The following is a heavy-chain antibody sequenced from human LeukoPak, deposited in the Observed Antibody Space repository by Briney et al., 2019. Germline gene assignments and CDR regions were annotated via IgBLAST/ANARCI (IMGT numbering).Heavy chain of an antibody. CDR3: AKSSITMVRGVIPAPFGY. D-gene: IGHD3-10*01. CDR1: GFPFSSYW. Sequence: GGSLGLSCVASGFPFSSYWMTWVRQAPGKGLEWVSAISGSGGSTYYADSVKGRFTISRDNSKNTLYLQMNSLRAEDTAVYYCAKSSITMVRGVIPAPFGYWGQGTLVTVSS. V-gene: IGHV3-23*01. CDR2: ISGSGGST. J-gene: IGHJ4*02.